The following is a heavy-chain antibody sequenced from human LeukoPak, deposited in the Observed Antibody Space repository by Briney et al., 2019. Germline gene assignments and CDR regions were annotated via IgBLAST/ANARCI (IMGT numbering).Heavy chain of an antibody. V-gene: IGHV4-39*01. D-gene: IGHD3-10*01. J-gene: IGHJ4*02. CDR3: ARQGGYYYGSGSYECLDY. CDR1: GGSISSSSYY. CDR2: IYYSGST. Sequence: SETLSLTCTVSGGSISSSSYYWGWIRQPPGKGLEWIGSIYYSGSTYYNPSLKSRVTISVDTSKNQLSLKLSSVTAADTAVYYCARQGGYYYGSGSYECLDYWGQGTLVTVSS.